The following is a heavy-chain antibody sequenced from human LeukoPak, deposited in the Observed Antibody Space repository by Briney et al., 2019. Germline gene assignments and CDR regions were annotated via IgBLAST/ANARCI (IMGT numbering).Heavy chain of an antibody. CDR1: GFTFSVSS. J-gene: IGHJ4*02. D-gene: IGHD7-27*01. CDR2: ISTSSDNI. Sequence: GGSLRLSCAASGFTFSVSSMNWVRQAPGKGLEWVSYISTSSDNIHYTDSVKGRFTISRDNAKNSLYLQMNGLRDEDTAVYYCARDCNWGFDYWGQGTLVTVSS. V-gene: IGHV3-48*02. CDR3: ARDCNWGFDY.